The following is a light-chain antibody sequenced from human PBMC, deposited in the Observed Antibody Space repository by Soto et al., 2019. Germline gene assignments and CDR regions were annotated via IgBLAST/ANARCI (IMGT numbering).Light chain of an antibody. CDR2: DVS. V-gene: IGKV3-20*01. CDR3: QQYSSSPGT. CDR1: QSVRSTY. J-gene: IGKJ2*01. Sequence: EIVLTQSPGTLSLSPGERATLSCRASQSVRSTYLAWYQQKPGQAPRLLIYDVSRRATGIPDRFSGSGSGTDFPLTISRLEPEDFAVYYCQQYSSSPGTFGQGTKLEI.